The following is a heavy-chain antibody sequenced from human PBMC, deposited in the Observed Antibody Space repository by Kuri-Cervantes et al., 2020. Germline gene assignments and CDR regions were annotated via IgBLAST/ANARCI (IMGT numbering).Heavy chain of an antibody. V-gene: IGHV1-46*01. CDR3: AREWLRPDYGVNSRGFGY. CDR1: GYTFTSYY. Sequence: ASVKVSCKASGYTFTSYYMHWVRQAPGQGLEWMGIINPSGGSTSYAQKFQGRVTMTRDTSTSTVYMEMSSLRSEDTAVYYGAREWLRPDYGVNSRGFGYWGQGTLVTVSS. J-gene: IGHJ4*02. CDR2: INPSGGST. D-gene: IGHD4-23*01.